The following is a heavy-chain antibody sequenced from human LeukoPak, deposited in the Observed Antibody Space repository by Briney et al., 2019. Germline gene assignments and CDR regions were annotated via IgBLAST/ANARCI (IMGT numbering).Heavy chain of an antibody. CDR3: ARDGGVWEQLRKFDY. V-gene: IGHV1-2*02. Sequence: GASVKVSCKASGYTFTGYYTHWVRQAPGQGLEWMGWINPNSGGTNYAQKFQGRVTMTRDTSISTAYMELSRLRSDDTAVYYCARDGGVWEQLRKFDYWGQGTLVTVSS. D-gene: IGHD1-26*01. J-gene: IGHJ4*02. CDR1: GYTFTGYY. CDR2: INPNSGGT.